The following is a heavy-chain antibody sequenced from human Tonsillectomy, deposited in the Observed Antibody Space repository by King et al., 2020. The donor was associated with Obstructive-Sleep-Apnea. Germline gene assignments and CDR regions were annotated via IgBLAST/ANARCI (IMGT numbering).Heavy chain of an antibody. CDR2: ISSSINYI. Sequence: VQLVESGGGLVKPGGSLRLSCAASGFTFNIYSMNLVRQAPGKGLEWVSSISSSINYIYYADSVKGRFTISRDNPKNSLFLQMNSLRVADTAVYYCAREACSGGTCYFDYWGQGTLVTVSS. CDR3: AREACSGGTCYFDY. J-gene: IGHJ4*02. V-gene: IGHV3-21*01. D-gene: IGHD2-15*01. CDR1: GFTFNIYS.